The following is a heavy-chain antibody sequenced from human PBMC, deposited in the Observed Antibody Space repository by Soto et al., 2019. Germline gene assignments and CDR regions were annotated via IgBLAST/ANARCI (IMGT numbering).Heavy chain of an antibody. CDR2: IIPIFGTA. D-gene: IGHD3-22*01. V-gene: IGHV1-69*13. CDR1: GGTFSSYA. Sequence: SVKVSCKASGGTFSSYAISWVRQALGQGLEWMGGIIPIFGTANYAQKFQGRVTITADESTSPAYMELSSLRSEDTAVYYCARASNLYYDSSGYYYLYYFDYWGQGTLVTVSS. CDR3: ARASNLYYDSSGYYYLYYFDY. J-gene: IGHJ4*02.